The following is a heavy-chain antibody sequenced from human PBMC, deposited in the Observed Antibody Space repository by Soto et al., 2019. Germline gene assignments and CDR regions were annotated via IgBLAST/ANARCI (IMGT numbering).Heavy chain of an antibody. CDR3: AAPREWFPAY. Sequence: ASVKVSCKASGYTFTGYYMHWVRQAPGQGLEWMGWINPNSGGTNYAQKFQGRVTITRDMSTSTAYMELSSLRSEDTAVYYCAAPREWFPAYWGQGTLVTVSS. V-gene: IGHV1-2*02. J-gene: IGHJ4*02. CDR1: GYTFTGYY. CDR2: INPNSGGT. D-gene: IGHD3-3*01.